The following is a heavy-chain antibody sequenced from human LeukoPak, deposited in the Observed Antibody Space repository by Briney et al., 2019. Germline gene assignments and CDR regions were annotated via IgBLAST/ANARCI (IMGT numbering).Heavy chain of an antibody. D-gene: IGHD2-15*01. CDR1: GESLNSYY. J-gene: IGHJ4*02. CDR3: ARGAWATRLGS. V-gene: IGHV4-34*01. CDR2: IYESGTT. Sequence: PSETLSPTCAVYGESLNSYYWSWVRQPPGGGLEWIGEIYESGTTEYNPSLKSRVTISMVPSKQQFSLSLSSVTAADTAVYYCARGAWATRLGSWGLGTPVIVSS.